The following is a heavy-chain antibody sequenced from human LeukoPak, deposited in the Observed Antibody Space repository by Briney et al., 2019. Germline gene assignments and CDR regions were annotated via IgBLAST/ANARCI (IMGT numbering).Heavy chain of an antibody. CDR2: INQDESQK. Sequence: PGGSLRLSCAASGFTFSSYWMTWLRQAPGKGLEFVANINQDESQKLFVDSLKGRFTISRDNAGNSLYLHISSLRVEDTAVYYCAREDRFNTVDYWGQGTLVTVSS. D-gene: IGHD3-3*01. CDR1: GFTFSSYW. J-gene: IGHJ4*02. CDR3: AREDRFNTVDY. V-gene: IGHV3-7*01.